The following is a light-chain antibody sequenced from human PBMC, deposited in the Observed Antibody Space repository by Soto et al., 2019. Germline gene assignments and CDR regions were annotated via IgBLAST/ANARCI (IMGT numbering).Light chain of an antibody. J-gene: IGLJ3*02. CDR3: CSYAGSYTLV. Sequence: QSALTQPRSVSGSPGQSVTISCAGTSSDVGAYNWVSWYQQHPGKVPKLMIYDVSRRPSGVPDRFSGSKSGNTASLTISGLQADDEADYYCCSYAGSYTLVFGGGTKLNVL. V-gene: IGLV2-11*01. CDR2: DVS. CDR1: SSDVGAYNW.